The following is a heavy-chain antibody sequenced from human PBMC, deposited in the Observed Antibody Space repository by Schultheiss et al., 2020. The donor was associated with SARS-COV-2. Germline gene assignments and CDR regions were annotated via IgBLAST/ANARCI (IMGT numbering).Heavy chain of an antibody. V-gene: IGHV4-30-2*01. CDR2: IYHSGST. D-gene: IGHD1-26*01. CDR3: ARDSKYSGSYSA. Sequence: SETLSLTCAVSGYSISSGGYSWSWIRQPPGKGLEWIGYIYHSGSTNYNPSLKSRVTISVDTSKNQFSLKLSSVTAADTAVYYCARDSKYSGSYSAWGQGTLVTVSS. CDR1: GYSISSGGYS. J-gene: IGHJ4*02.